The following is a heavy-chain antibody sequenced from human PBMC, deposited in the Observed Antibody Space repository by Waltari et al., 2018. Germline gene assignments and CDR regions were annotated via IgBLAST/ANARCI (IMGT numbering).Heavy chain of an antibody. Sequence: QVHLQESGPGLVKPSETLSLTCTVSGGTITGHHWGWVRQPPGMGLEWIGYIYYTGRGNFTPSFVSRITMSVDTAKNQFSRKLGSVTAADTALYYCARDGDGGNSGYWGQGTLVTVSS. V-gene: IGHV4-59*11. D-gene: IGHD2-21*02. CDR1: GGTITGHH. CDR3: ARDGDGGNSGY. J-gene: IGHJ4*02. CDR2: IYYTGRG.